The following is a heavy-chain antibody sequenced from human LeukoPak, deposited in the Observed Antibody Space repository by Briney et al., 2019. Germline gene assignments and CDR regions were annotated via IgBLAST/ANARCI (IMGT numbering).Heavy chain of an antibody. D-gene: IGHD3-9*01. CDR2: VSHDGSAK. Sequence: GGSLRLSCAASGFAFSSYALHWVRQAPGKGLEWVALVSHDGSAKYYVDSVKGRFTISRDNAKNSLYLQMNSLRAEDTAVYYCARDYTGYFPWGQGTLVIVSS. J-gene: IGHJ5*02. CDR1: GFAFSSYA. V-gene: IGHV3-30-3*01. CDR3: ARDYTGYFP.